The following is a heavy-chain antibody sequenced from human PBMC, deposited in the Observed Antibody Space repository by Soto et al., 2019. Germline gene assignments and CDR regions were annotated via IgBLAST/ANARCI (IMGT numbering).Heavy chain of an antibody. J-gene: IGHJ6*02. CDR1: GFTFNTYS. Sequence: EVHLVDSGGGLVKPGGSLRLSCAASGFTFNTYSMTWVRQAPGQGLEWVSSISNTGAHIYYADSVRGRFTISRDNAKNSPYLQMNSLAAEDTAGYYCVGERQFVRDFYFRMDVWGRGTTVTVSS. CDR3: VGERQFVRDFYFRMDV. V-gene: IGHV3-21*01. CDR2: ISNTGAHI. D-gene: IGHD6-6*01.